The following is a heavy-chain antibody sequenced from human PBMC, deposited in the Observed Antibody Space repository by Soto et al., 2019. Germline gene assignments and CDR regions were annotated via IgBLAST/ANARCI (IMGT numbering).Heavy chain of an antibody. CDR1: GYTLTELS. CDR2: FDPEDGET. J-gene: IGHJ4*02. V-gene: IGHV1-24*01. CDR3: ATDGRFRDWVTYFDY. D-gene: IGHD2-21*02. Sequence: ASVKVSCKVSGYTLTELSMHWVRQAPGKGLEWMGGFDPEDGETIYAQKFQGRVTMTEDTSTDTAYMELSSLRYEDTAVYYCATDGRFRDWVTYFDYWGQGTLVTVSS.